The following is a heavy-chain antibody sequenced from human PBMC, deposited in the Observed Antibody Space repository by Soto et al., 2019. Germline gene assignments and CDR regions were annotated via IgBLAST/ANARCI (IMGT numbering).Heavy chain of an antibody. J-gene: IGHJ6*02. V-gene: IGHV1-69*08. Sequence: QVQPVQSGAEVKKPGSSVRVSCRSSGDTFSSYIVNWLRLAPGRGLEWMGRVIPVLTTTDYAQNFRGRVTISADRSTNTVYLDLSSLRSDDTAVYYCARRRYCGYDCYHKHYYGMDVWGQGSLVTVAS. CDR2: VIPVLTTT. D-gene: IGHD2-21*02. CDR1: GDTFSSYI. CDR3: ARRRYCGYDCYHKHYYGMDV.